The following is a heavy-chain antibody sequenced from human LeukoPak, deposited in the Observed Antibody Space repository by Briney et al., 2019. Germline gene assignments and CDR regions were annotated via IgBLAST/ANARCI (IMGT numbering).Heavy chain of an antibody. CDR2: IKQDGSEK. V-gene: IGHV3-7*04. CDR1: VFTFSIYC. Sequence: GGSLRLSCAPSVFTFSIYCMSGVRQAPGKGLEWVANIKQDGSEKYYVDSVKGRFTISRDNAKNSLYPQMNSLRAEDTAVYYCARGIAVAVNDYWGQGTLVTVSS. J-gene: IGHJ4*02. CDR3: ARGIAVAVNDY. D-gene: IGHD6-19*01.